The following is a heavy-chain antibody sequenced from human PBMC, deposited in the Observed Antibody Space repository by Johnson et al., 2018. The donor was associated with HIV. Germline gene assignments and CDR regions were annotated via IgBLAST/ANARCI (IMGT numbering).Heavy chain of an antibody. V-gene: IGHV3-NL1*01. CDR2: ISRNSGSI. CDR3: AREGGALDAFDI. D-gene: IGHD1-26*01. Sequence: QMLLVASGGGVVQPGGSLRLSCAASGFTFSSYGMHWVRQAPGKGLEWVSGISRNSGSIGYVDLVKGRFTIARDNSKNTLYLQMNSLRAEDTAVYYCAREGGALDAFDIWGQGTMVIVSS. CDR1: GFTFSSYG. J-gene: IGHJ3*02.